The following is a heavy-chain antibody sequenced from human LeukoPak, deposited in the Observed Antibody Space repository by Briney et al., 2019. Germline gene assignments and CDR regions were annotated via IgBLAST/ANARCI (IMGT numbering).Heavy chain of an antibody. V-gene: IGHV4-39*01. Sequence: PGGSLRLSCAASGFTFSDYYMSWIRQPPGKGLEWIGTIYYSGSTDYNPSLKSRVTISVDTSKNQFSLKLTSVTAADTAVYYCARRRAVGTTLFDYWGQGTLVTVSS. CDR1: GFTFSDYY. CDR2: IYYSGST. D-gene: IGHD1-26*01. J-gene: IGHJ4*02. CDR3: ARRRAVGTTLFDY.